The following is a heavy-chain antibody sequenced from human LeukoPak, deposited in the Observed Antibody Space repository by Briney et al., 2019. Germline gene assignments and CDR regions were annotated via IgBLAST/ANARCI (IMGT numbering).Heavy chain of an antibody. Sequence: PSEPLSLTCSVSGGSISGGYYYWSWVRQHPGKGLEWIGYIYYSGSTYYNPSLQSRLTISVDTSKNQFSLKLSAVTAADTAVYYCARVYYHDNSATIKYFDSWGQGTLVAV. V-gene: IGHV4-31*03. CDR2: IYYSGST. D-gene: IGHD3-22*01. CDR3: ARVYYHDNSATIKYFDS. J-gene: IGHJ4*02. CDR1: GGSISGGYYY.